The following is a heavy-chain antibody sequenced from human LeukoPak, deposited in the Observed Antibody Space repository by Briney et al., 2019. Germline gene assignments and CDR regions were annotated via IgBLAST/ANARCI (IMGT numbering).Heavy chain of an antibody. CDR1: GFTFSSYA. CDR3: AKDAVAPQYYDILTGYYRSNWFDP. D-gene: IGHD3-9*01. Sequence: PGGSLRLSCAASGFTFSSYAMSWVRQAPGKGLEWVSAISGSGGSTYYADSVKGRFTISRDNSKNTLYLQMNSLRAEDTAVYYCAKDAVAPQYYDILTGYYRSNWFDPWGQGTLVTVSS. J-gene: IGHJ5*02. CDR2: ISGSGGST. V-gene: IGHV3-23*01.